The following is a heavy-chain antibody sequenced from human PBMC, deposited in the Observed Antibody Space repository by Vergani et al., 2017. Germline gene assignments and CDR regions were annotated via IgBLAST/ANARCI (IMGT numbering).Heavy chain of an antibody. J-gene: IGHJ3*01. CDR1: GGSLSGYY. Sequence: QVQLQQWGPGLLKPSETLSLTCAVYGGSLSGYYWSWIRLAPGKGLEWIGEINHSGTINYHPTLKSPFNVSIDTSRDHFSLKLRSVSAADTAVYFCARRAERWETLLRDDFDVWGQGTVVTVSP. D-gene: IGHD1-26*01. CDR3: ARRAERWETLLRDDFDV. CDR2: INHSGTI. V-gene: IGHV4-34*01.